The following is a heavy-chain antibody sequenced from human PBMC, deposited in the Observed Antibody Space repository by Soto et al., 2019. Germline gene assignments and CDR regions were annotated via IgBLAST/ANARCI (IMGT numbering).Heavy chain of an antibody. CDR2: IYYSGST. J-gene: IGHJ6*02. D-gene: IGHD2-8*02. Sequence: SETLSLTCTGSGGSISSYYWSWIRQPPGKGLEWIGYIYYSGSTNYNPSLKSRVTISVDTSKNQFSLKLSSVTAADTAVYYCARDRVVYAPVVYYYGMDVWGQGTTVTVSS. CDR3: ARDRVVYAPVVYYYGMDV. CDR1: GGSISSYY. V-gene: IGHV4-59*01.